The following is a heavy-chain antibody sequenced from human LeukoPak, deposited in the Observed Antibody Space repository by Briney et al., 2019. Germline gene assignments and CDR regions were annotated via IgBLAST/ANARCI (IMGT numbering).Heavy chain of an antibody. CDR1: GFTFSSYE. CDR2: ISSSGSTI. V-gene: IGHV3-48*03. J-gene: IGHJ4*02. CDR3: AQESSSLLRSYFDY. Sequence: GGSLRLSCAASGFTFSSYEMNWVRQAPGKGLEWVSYISSSGSTIYYADSVKGRFTISRDNAKNSLYLQMNSLRAEDTAVYYCAQESSSLLRSYFDYWGQGTLVTVSS. D-gene: IGHD2-15*01.